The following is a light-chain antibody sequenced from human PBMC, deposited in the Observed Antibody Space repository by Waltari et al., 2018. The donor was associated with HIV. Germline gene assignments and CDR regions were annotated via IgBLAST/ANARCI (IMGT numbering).Light chain of an antibody. V-gene: IGKV1-9*01. Sequence: DVQLTQSPSFLSASVGDRVTITCRASQDISRYLAWYQQKPGKAPKLLIYAASTLQSGVPSRFSGSGSGTAFTLTISSLQPEDFATYYCQQRNAYLTWMFGQGTKLEI. J-gene: IGKJ1*01. CDR1: QDISRY. CDR3: QQRNAYLTWM. CDR2: AAS.